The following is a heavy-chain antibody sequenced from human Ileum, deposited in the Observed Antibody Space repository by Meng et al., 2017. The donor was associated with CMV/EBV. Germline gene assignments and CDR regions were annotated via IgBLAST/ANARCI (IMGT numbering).Heavy chain of an antibody. CDR3: ARGESRGYYYFDY. D-gene: IGHD3-22*01. CDR1: GDSSSNYC. CDR2: ISPSGNI. J-gene: IGHJ4*02. V-gene: IGHV4-4*07. Sequence: QVHLQRSAPGLVTPSETLSPTSPVPGDSSSNYCWSWIRQTAGKKLEWIGRISPSGNINYIPSLKGRVTMSLDTSNNQIFLNLTSVTAADTALYYCARGESRGYYYFDYWGQGILVTVSS.